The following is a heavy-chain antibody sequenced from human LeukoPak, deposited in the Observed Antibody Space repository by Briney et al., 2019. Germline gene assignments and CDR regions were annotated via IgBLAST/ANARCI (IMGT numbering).Heavy chain of an antibody. V-gene: IGHV1-69*04. CDR3: AGDGYSYGYDPDY. J-gene: IGHJ4*02. Sequence: SVKVSCKASGGTFSSYAISWVRQAPGQGLEWMGRIIPILGIANYAQKFQGRVTITADKSTSTAYMELSSLRSEDTAVYYCAGDGYSYGYDPDYWGQGTLVTVSS. CDR1: GGTFSSYA. D-gene: IGHD5-18*01. CDR2: IIPILGIA.